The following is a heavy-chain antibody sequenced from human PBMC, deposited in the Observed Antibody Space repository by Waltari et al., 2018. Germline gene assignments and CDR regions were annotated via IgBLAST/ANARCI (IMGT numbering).Heavy chain of an antibody. CDR3: ARGLRGYSTRIDY. CDR1: GGSFSGYY. Sequence: QVQLQQWGAGLLKPSETLSLTCAVYGGSFSGYYCRWIRQPPEKGWVCIGEINDSGSTNDNPSLKGRVTISVDTSKNQFSLKLSSVTAADTAVYYCARGLRGYSTRIDYWGQGTLVTVSS. J-gene: IGHJ4*02. CDR2: INDSGST. V-gene: IGHV4-34*01. D-gene: IGHD6-13*01.